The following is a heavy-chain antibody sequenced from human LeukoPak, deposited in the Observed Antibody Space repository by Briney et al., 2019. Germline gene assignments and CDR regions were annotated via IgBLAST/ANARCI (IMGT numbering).Heavy chain of an antibody. V-gene: IGHV6-1*01. CDR2: TYYRSKWYN. Sequence: SQTLSLTCAISGDSVSSNSAAWTWIRQSPSRGREWLGRTYYRSKWYNDYAVSVKSRIIINPDTSKNEFSLQLNSVTPEDTAIYYCARCLPDYGCLAYFEYWGQGPLVSVSS. J-gene: IGHJ4*02. CDR1: GDSVSSNSAA. D-gene: IGHD4/OR15-4a*01. CDR3: ARCLPDYGCLAYFEY.